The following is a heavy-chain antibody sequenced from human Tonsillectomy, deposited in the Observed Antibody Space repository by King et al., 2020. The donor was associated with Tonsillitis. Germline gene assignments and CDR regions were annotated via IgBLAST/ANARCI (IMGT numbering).Heavy chain of an antibody. CDR3: TTDDAWFYDTSGYSYESYYFDY. Sequence: VQLVESGGGLVKPGGSLRLSCAASGFTFSNAWMSWVRQAPGKGLEWVGRIKNKADGGTTDYAAPVKGRFTISRDDSKNTLYLQMNSLKTADTAVYYCTTDDAWFYDTSGYSYESYYFDYWGQGTLVTVSS. CDR2: IKNKADGGTT. D-gene: IGHD3-22*01. CDR1: GFTFSNAW. V-gene: IGHV3-15*01. J-gene: IGHJ4*02.